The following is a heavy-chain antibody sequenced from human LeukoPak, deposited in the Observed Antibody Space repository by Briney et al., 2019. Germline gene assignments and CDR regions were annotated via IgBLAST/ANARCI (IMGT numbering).Heavy chain of an antibody. CDR3: AKSPPALSVPLDY. Sequence: PGRSLRLSCAASGFTFSSYGMHWVRQAPGKGLEWVADIWFGGKNEHFADSVKGRFTISRDNSKNTLYLQMNSLRAEDTAVYYCAKSPPALSVPLDYWGQGTLVTVSS. V-gene: IGHV3-33*06. J-gene: IGHJ4*02. D-gene: IGHD3-10*01. CDR1: GFTFSSYG. CDR2: IWFGGKNE.